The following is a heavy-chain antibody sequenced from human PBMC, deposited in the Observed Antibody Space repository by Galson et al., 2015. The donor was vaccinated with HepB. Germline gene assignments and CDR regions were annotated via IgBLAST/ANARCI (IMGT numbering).Heavy chain of an antibody. V-gene: IGHV4-34*01. CDR3: ARGRIVATRFDY. CDR1: GGSFSGYY. CDR2: INHSGST. D-gene: IGHD5-12*01. Sequence: EPLSLTCAVDGGSFSGYYWSWIRQPPGEGLEWIGEINHSGSTNYNPSLKSRVTITVDTSKNQFSLKQSSVTAADTAVYYCARGRIVATRFDYWGQGTLVTVSS. J-gene: IGHJ4*02.